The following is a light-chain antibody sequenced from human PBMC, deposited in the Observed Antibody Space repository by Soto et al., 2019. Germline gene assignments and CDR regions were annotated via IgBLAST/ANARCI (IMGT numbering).Light chain of an antibody. CDR2: SAS. Sequence: EIGMTQSPATLSVSPGETATLSCRASQRVGINLAWYQQKPGQAPRLLIYSASTRASGIPDRFSGSGSGTDFTLTISSLEPEDFAVYYCQQRSNWPITFGQGTRLEIK. V-gene: IGKV3-15*01. J-gene: IGKJ5*01. CDR1: QRVGIN. CDR3: QQRSNWPIT.